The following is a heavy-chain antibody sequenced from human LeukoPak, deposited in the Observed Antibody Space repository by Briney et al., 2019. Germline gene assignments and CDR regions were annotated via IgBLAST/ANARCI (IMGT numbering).Heavy chain of an antibody. V-gene: IGHV4-30-2*01. Sequence: PSETLSLTCTVSGGSISSGGYFWSWIRQPPGKGLEWIGYIYHSGSTHYNPSLMSRVTISVDRSKNQFSLKLNSVTAADTAVYYCARVYSSSSEPRVSPFDPWGQGTLVTVSS. CDR3: ARVYSSSSEPRVSPFDP. CDR2: IYHSGST. J-gene: IGHJ5*02. D-gene: IGHD6-6*01. CDR1: GGSISSGGYF.